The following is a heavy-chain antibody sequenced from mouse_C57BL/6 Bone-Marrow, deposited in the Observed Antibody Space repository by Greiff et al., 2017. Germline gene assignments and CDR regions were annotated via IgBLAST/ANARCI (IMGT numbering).Heavy chain of an antibody. CDR2: IYPRSGNT. CDR3: ARSRYPGLAWVAY. CDR1: GYTFTSYG. J-gene: IGHJ3*01. V-gene: IGHV1-81*01. Sequence: QVQLQQPGAELARPGASVKLSCKASGYTFTSYGIRWVKQRAGQGLEWIGKIYPRSGNTYYNEKFKGKATLTADKSSSTAYMELSSLTSEDSAVYFCARSRYPGLAWVAYWGQGTLVTVSA.